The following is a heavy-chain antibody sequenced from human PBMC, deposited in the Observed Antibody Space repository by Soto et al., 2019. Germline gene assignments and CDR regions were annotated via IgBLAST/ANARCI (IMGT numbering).Heavy chain of an antibody. CDR2: IGTAGDT. D-gene: IGHD2-15*01. CDR3: ARGQEVGAHFFDS. Sequence: QPGGSLRLSCEASGFTFSGFDMHWVRQPTGKGLEWVSTIGTAGDTYYADSVKGRFTISRDNAKNSLSLQMNSLRAGDTAVYFCARGQEVGAHFFDSWGQGTQVTVSS. CDR1: GFTFSGFD. J-gene: IGHJ4*02. V-gene: IGHV3-13*01.